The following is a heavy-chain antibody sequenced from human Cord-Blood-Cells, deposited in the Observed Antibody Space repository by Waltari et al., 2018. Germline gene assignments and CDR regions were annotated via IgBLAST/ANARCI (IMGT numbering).Heavy chain of an antibody. V-gene: IGHV1-3*01. D-gene: IGHD6-25*01. CDR1: GYTFTSYA. CDR3: ARSGSGGWYFDY. Sequence: QVQLVQYGAEVKKPGASVLVSCKSSGYTFTSYAMHWVRQAPGQRLEWMGWINAGKGNTKYSRTSQGRVTITRDTAAGTACMDLSSVRSEDTDVDYCARSGSGGWYFDYWGQQPLVTVSS. CDR2: INAGKGNT. J-gene: IGHJ4*02.